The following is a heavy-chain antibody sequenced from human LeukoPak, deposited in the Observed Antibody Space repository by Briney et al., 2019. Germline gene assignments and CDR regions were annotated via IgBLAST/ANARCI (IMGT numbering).Heavy chain of an antibody. CDR2: INPNSGGT. CDR1: GYTFTGYY. D-gene: IGHD5-12*01. CDR3: ARDTTQYSGYDDGYYYYGMDV. Sequence: ASVKVSCKASGYTFTGYYMHWVRQAPGQGLEWMGWINPNSGGTNYAQKFQGRVTMTRDTSISTAYMELSRLRSDDTAVYYCARDTTQYSGYDDGYYYYGMDVWGQGTTVTVSS. V-gene: IGHV1-2*02. J-gene: IGHJ6*02.